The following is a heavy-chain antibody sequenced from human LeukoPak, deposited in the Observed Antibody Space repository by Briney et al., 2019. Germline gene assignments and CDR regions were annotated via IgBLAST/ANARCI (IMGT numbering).Heavy chain of an antibody. Sequence: GGSLRLSCAASGFTFGDYAMHWVRQAPGKGLEWVSGISWSGGVIGYGDSVKGRFTISRDNAKDSLYLEMNSLRAEDMALYFCAKVLVVSASSGAFDIWGRGTMVIVSS. J-gene: IGHJ3*02. CDR2: ISWSGGVI. V-gene: IGHV3-9*03. CDR3: AKVLVVSASSGAFDI. CDR1: GFTFGDYA. D-gene: IGHD2-15*01.